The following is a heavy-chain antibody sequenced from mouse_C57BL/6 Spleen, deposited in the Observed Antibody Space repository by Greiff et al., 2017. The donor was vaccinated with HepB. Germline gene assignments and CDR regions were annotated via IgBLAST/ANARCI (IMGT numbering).Heavy chain of an antibody. CDR3: ARSGLLPFFDY. CDR1: GYAFTNYL. D-gene: IGHD2-3*01. J-gene: IGHJ2*01. Sequence: QVQLQQSGAELVRPGTSVKVSCEASGYAFTNYLIEWVKQRPGQGLEWIGVINPGSGGTNYNEKFKGKATLTADKSSSTAYMQLSSLTSEDSAVYFCARSGLLPFFDYWGQGTTLTVSS. CDR2: INPGSGGT. V-gene: IGHV1-54*01.